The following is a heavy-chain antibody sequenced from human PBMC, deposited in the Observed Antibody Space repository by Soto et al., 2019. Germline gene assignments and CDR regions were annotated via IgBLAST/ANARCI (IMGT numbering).Heavy chain of an antibody. CDR3: ARVSVEALAY. Sequence: ASVNLYCKAAGYTFSSYDINWGRQATGQGLEWMGWMNPNSGNTGYAQKFQGRVTMTRNTSISTAYMELSSLRSEDTAVYYCARVSVEALAYWGQGTLVTVSS. J-gene: IGHJ4*02. CDR1: GYTFSSYD. V-gene: IGHV1-8*01. CDR2: MNPNSGNT.